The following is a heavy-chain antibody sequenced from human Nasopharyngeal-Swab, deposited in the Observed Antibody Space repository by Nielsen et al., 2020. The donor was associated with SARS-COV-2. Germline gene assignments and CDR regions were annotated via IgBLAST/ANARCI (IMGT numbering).Heavy chain of an antibody. Sequence: GESLKISCAASGFTFSSYAMSWVRQAPGKGLEWVSGISGSGDNTYYADSVKGRFTISRDNSKNTLELHMNSLRAEDTAVYYCAKEQGTGWQHHFDYWGQGTLVTVSS. CDR2: ISGSGDNT. D-gene: IGHD6-19*01. J-gene: IGHJ4*02. V-gene: IGHV3-23*01. CDR1: GFTFSSYA. CDR3: AKEQGTGWQHHFDY.